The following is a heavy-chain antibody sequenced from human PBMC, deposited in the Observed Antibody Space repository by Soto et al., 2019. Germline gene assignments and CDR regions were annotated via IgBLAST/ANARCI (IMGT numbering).Heavy chain of an antibody. J-gene: IGHJ2*01. Sequence: QVQVVQSGAEVKKPGASVKVSCKASGYTFTSYAMHWVRQAPGQRLEWMGWINPGNGNTKNSQKFQARVTITRDTFARTDYMELSSLRSENTAVYYCARGASSVTTFYFDLWGRGTLVTVSS. V-gene: IGHV1-3*01. CDR1: GYTFTSYA. CDR3: ARGASSVTTFYFDL. D-gene: IGHD4-17*01. CDR2: INPGNGNT.